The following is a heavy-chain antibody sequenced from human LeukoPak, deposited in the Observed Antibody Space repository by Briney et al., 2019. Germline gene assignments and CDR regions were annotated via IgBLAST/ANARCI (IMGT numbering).Heavy chain of an antibody. CDR3: AKERGWNYGFDP. D-gene: IGHD1-7*01. J-gene: IGHJ5*02. V-gene: IGHV3-43*02. Sequence: GGSLRLSCAASGFXFDDYAIHWVRQAPGKGLEWVSLISGDGGSTYYADSVKGRFTISRDNSKNSPYLRMNSLRTEDTALYYCAKERGWNYGFDPWGQGTLVTVSS. CDR2: ISGDGGST. CDR1: GFXFDDYA.